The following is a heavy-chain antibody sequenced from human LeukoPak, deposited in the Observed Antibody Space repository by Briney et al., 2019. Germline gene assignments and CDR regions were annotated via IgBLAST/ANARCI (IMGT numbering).Heavy chain of an antibody. CDR3: ARDRGIAVAGRFDY. CDR1: GYTFTGYY. CDR2: INPKSGGT. D-gene: IGHD6-13*01. J-gene: IGHJ4*02. V-gene: IGHV1-2*02. Sequence: ASVKVSCKASGYTFTGYYMHWVRQAPGQGLEWMGWINPKSGGTNYAQKFQGRVTMTRDTSISTAHMELSRLRSDDTAVYYCARDRGIAVAGRFDYWGQGTLVTVSS.